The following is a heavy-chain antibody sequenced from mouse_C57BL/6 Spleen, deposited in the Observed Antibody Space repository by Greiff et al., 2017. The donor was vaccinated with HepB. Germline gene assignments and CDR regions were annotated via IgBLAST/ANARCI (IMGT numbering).Heavy chain of an antibody. J-gene: IGHJ2*01. CDR2: IDPSDSYT. CDR1: GYTFTSYW. CDR3: AMVVGPLFDY. Sequence: VQLQQPGAELVKPGASVKLSCKASGYTFTSYWMRWVKQRPGQGLEWIGEIDPSDSYTNYNQKFTGKATLTVDTSSSTAYMQRSSLTSEDSAVYYCAMVVGPLFDYWGQGTTLTVSS. D-gene: IGHD1-1*02. V-gene: IGHV1-50*01.